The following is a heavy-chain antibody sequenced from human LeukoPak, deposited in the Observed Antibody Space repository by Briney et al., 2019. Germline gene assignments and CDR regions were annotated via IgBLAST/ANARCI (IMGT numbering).Heavy chain of an antibody. J-gene: IGHJ4*02. CDR1: GGSISSSSYY. D-gene: IGHD6-19*01. CDR2: IYYSGST. Sequence: PSETLSLTCTVSGGSISSSSYYWGWIRQPPGKGLEWIGSIYYSGSTYYNPSLKSRDTISVDTSKNQFSLKLSSVTAADTAVYYCARLASGWHGVDYWGQGTLVTVSS. V-gene: IGHV4-39*01. CDR3: ARLASGWHGVDY.